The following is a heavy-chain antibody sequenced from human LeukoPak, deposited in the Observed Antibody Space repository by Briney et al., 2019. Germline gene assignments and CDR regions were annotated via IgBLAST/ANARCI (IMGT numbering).Heavy chain of an antibody. CDR3: ASLIAAAGLGFDP. CDR1: GGSISSGSYY. J-gene: IGHJ5*02. V-gene: IGHV4-61*02. Sequence: SETLSLTCTVSGGSISSGSYYWSWIRQPAGKGLEWIGRIYTSGSTNYNPSRKSRVTISVDTSKNQFSLKLSSVTAADTAVYYCASLIAAAGLGFDPWGQGTLVTVSS. D-gene: IGHD6-13*01. CDR2: IYTSGST.